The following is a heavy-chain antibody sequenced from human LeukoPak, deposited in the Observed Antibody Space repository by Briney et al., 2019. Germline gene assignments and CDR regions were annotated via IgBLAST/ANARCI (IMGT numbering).Heavy chain of an antibody. CDR1: GFAFSSYW. Sequence: GGSLRLSCAASGFAFSSYWMSWVRQAPGKGLEWVANIKQDGSEKYYVDSVKGRFTISRDNAKNSLYLQMNSLRAEDTAVYYCARVELRYFDWSRYFDYWGQGTLVTVSS. CDR3: ARVELRYFDWSRYFDY. V-gene: IGHV3-7*03. CDR2: IKQDGSEK. D-gene: IGHD3-9*01. J-gene: IGHJ4*02.